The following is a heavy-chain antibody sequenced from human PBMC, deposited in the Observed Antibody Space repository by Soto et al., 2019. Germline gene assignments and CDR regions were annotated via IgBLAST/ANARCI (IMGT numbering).Heavy chain of an antibody. Sequence: QVTLKESGPVLVKPTETLTLTCTVSGFSLSNARMGVSWIRQPPGKALEWLAHIFSNDEKSYSTSLKSRLTISKDTSKSQVVLTMTNMDPVDTATYYCARLLVVGYCSGGSCYWESSSGFDIWGQGTMVTVSS. CDR1: GFSLSNARMG. J-gene: IGHJ3*02. V-gene: IGHV2-26*01. D-gene: IGHD2-15*01. CDR2: IFSNDEK. CDR3: ARLLVVGYCSGGSCYWESSSGFDI.